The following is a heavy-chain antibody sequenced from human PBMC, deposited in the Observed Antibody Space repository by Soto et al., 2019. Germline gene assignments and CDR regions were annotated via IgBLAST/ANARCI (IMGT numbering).Heavy chain of an antibody. CDR2: INPSSGSP. J-gene: IGHJ4*02. CDR3: ARGVVVKVYEMGGPDY. D-gene: IGHD2-8*01. V-gene: IGHV1-46*01. Sequence: QVQLVQSGAEVKKPGASVKVSCRTSGYTFSRYYMHWVRQAPGQGLEWMGIINPSSGSPNYAQKFLGRLPMTRDKSTRSVYMEPNVLTSEDTAVYDCARGVVVKVYEMGGPDYWGQGTLVTVSS. CDR1: GYTFSRYY.